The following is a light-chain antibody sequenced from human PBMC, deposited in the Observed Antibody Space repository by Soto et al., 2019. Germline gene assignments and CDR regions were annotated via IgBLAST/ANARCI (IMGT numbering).Light chain of an antibody. CDR2: DTS. J-gene: IGKJ2*01. Sequence: EIVLTQSPVTLSLSPGERATLSCRASQSVSSHLAWYQQRPGQAPRLLIYDTSNRSTGIPARFSGSGSGTDFSLTISSLEPEDFAVYYRQQRGNWPRTFGQGTKLEIK. CDR3: QQRGNWPRT. CDR1: QSVSSH. V-gene: IGKV3-11*01.